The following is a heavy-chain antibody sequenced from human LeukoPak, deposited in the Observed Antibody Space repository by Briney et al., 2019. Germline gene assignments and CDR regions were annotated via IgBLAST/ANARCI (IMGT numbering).Heavy chain of an antibody. V-gene: IGHV4-30-4*01. J-gene: IGHJ4*02. Sequence: SQTLSLTCTVSGGSISSGNYYWSWIRQPPGKGLEWIGYIYYSGSAYYNPSLKRRVSMSVDTSKNQFSLKLSSVTAADTAVYYCANYNYYGTSGYDYWGLGTLVTVSS. D-gene: IGHD3-22*01. CDR1: GGSISSGNYY. CDR3: ANYNYYGTSGYDY. CDR2: IYYSGSA.